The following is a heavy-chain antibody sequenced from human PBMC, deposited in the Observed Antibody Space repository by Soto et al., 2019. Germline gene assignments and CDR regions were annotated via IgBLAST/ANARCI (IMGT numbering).Heavy chain of an antibody. CDR1: GFIFSDAW. CDR3: TADDAMKKWSPADY. Sequence: PGGSLRLSCAASGFIFSDAWMSWVRQGPGKGLEWIARIRSNTDGGTPDYAAPVRGRFSISRDDSKKMLYLQMNSLKIEDTAVYYCTADDAMKKWSPADYWGQGTLVTVPQ. CDR2: IRSNTDGGTP. J-gene: IGHJ4*02. D-gene: IGHD2-8*01. V-gene: IGHV3-15*01.